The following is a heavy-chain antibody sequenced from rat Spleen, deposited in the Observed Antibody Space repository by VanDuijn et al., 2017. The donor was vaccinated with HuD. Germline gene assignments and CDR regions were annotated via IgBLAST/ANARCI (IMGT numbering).Heavy chain of an antibody. J-gene: IGHJ3*01. Sequence: EVQLVESGGGLVQSGRSLKLSCAASGFTFSNYDMAWVRQAPTKGLEWVASISTSGGSTYYRDSVKGRFTVSRDNAKSTLYLQMDSLRSEDTATYYCARTAGSVNWFAYWGQGTLVIVSS. CDR2: ISTSGGST. CDR3: ARTAGSVNWFAY. V-gene: IGHV5-25*01. CDR1: GFTFSNYD. D-gene: IGHD1-4*01.